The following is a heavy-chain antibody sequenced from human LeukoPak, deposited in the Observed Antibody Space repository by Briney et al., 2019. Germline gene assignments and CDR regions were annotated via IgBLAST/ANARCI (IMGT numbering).Heavy chain of an antibody. Sequence: PGGSLRLSCAASGFTFRNYWMSWVRQAPGKGLEWVANIKSDGSEKFYVDSVKGRFTIFRDNGKNSLYLQMNSLRAEDTSVYFCARLSSWVFEIWGQGTTVTVSS. J-gene: IGHJ3*02. D-gene: IGHD3-16*01. V-gene: IGHV3-7*01. CDR2: IKSDGSEK. CDR1: GFTFRNYW. CDR3: ARLSSWVFEI.